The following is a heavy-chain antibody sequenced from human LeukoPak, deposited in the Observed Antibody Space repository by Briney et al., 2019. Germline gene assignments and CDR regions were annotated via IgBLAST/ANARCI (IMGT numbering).Heavy chain of an antibody. J-gene: IGHJ3*02. CDR2: IIPILGIA. CDR1: GGTFSSYA. Sequence: SVKVSCKASGGTFSSYAISWVRQAPGQGLEWMGRIIPILGIANYAQKFQGRVTITADKSTSTAYMELSSLRSEDTAVYYCARDRDSSGYYFDDTFDIWGQGTMVTVSS. D-gene: IGHD3-22*01. CDR3: ARDRDSSGYYFDDTFDI. V-gene: IGHV1-69*04.